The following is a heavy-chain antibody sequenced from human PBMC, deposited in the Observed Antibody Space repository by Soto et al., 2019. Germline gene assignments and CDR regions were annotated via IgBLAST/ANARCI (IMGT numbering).Heavy chain of an antibody. Sequence: QVQLQGSGPRLVKPSPTLALTCTVSGDSVSDVNYYWSCIRQSPDKGLGWIGHIYDGGSTYSNPSVKSRVTVSIDTAKNQVYLQLSSMSAADTAVSYCTRGPSRDKVDYWGQGTLVTVSS. D-gene: IGHD3-10*01. CDR1: GDSVSDVNYY. CDR2: IYDGGST. J-gene: IGHJ4*02. V-gene: IGHV4-30-4*01. CDR3: TRGPSRDKVDY.